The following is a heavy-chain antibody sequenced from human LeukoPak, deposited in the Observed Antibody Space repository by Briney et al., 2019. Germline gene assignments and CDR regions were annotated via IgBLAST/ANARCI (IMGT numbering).Heavy chain of an antibody. D-gene: IGHD3-10*01. CDR3: AKDYIAYGSGSFCHY. J-gene: IGHJ4*02. V-gene: IGHV3-30*02. Sequence: GGSQRLSCAASGFKFSDHYIDWVRQAPGKGLEWVAFLRHDGSNKNYADSVKGRFTVSRDNSKNTVSLQMNSLRIEDTAMYYCAKDYIAYGSGSFCHYWGQGTLVTVSS. CDR1: GFKFSDHY. CDR2: LRHDGSNK.